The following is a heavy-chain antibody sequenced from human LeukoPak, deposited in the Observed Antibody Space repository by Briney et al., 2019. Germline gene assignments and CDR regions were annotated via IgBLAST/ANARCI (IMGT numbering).Heavy chain of an antibody. D-gene: IGHD5-18*01. Sequence: GGSLRLSCAASGFTFSSYAMHWVRQAPGNGLEWVAVISYDGSNKYYADSAKGRFTISRDNSKNTLYLQMNSLRAEDTAVNYCARDLGLYSYGPKPVDYWGQGTLVTVSS. V-gene: IGHV3-30-3*01. J-gene: IGHJ4*02. CDR2: ISYDGSNK. CDR3: ARDLGLYSYGPKPVDY. CDR1: GFTFSSYA.